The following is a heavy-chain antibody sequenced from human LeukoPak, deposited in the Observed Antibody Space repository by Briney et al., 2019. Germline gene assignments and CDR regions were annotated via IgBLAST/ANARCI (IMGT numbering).Heavy chain of an antibody. D-gene: IGHD2-2*01. Sequence: PSETLSLTCAVYGGSFSGYYWSWIRQPPGKGLEWIGEINHSGSTNYNPSLKSRVTISVDTSKNQFSLKLSSVTAADTAVYYCARHRNTEYCSSTSCYAGDYYYMDVWGKGTTVTISS. V-gene: IGHV4-34*01. CDR1: GGSFSGYY. J-gene: IGHJ6*03. CDR3: ARHRNTEYCSSTSCYAGDYYYMDV. CDR2: INHSGST.